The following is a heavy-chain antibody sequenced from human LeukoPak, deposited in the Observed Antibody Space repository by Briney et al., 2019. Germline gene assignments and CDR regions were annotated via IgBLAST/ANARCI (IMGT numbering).Heavy chain of an antibody. Sequence: TSETLSLTCTVSGGSISSGSYYWSWIRQPAGKGLEWIGRIYTSGSTNYNPSLKSRVTISVDTSKNQFSLKLSSVTAADTAVYYCARWEYDYSNSRFDYWGQGTLVTVSS. J-gene: IGHJ4*02. V-gene: IGHV4-61*02. CDR1: GGSISSGSYY. D-gene: IGHD4-11*01. CDR2: IYTSGST. CDR3: ARWEYDYSNSRFDY.